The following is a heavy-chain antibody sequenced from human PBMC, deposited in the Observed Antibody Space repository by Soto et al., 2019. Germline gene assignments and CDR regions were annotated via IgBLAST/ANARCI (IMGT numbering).Heavy chain of an antibody. D-gene: IGHD1-20*01. CDR2: INHRGTT. J-gene: IGHJ5*02. Sequence: PSETLSLTCAVYGGSLSDYYLNWLRQPPGKGLEWIGEINHRGTTSYNPSLKSRVDISVDTAMTQFSLKLRSVTAADTAIYYCARYQWNPGAFDPWGPGTQVTVSS. CDR1: GGSLSDYY. V-gene: IGHV4-34*01. CDR3: ARYQWNPGAFDP.